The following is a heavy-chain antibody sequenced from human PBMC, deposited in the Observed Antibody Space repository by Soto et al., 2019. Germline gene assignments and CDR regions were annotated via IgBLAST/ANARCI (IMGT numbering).Heavy chain of an antibody. D-gene: IGHD5-12*01. CDR2: FDPEDGET. Sequence: GASVKVSCKVSGYTLTELSMHWVRQAPGKGLEWMGGFDPEDGETIYAQKFQGRVTMTEDKSTDTAYMELSSLRSEDTDVYYCATGVRSGYVFDHWGQGTLVNVSS. V-gene: IGHV1-24*01. CDR3: ATGVRSGYVFDH. CDR1: GYTLTELS. J-gene: IGHJ4*02.